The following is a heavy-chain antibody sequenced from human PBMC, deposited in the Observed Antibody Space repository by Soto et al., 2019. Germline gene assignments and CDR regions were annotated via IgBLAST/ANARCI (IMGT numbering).Heavy chain of an antibody. CDR3: ARSPVITAYYFDY. D-gene: IGHD1-20*01. J-gene: IGHJ4*02. Sequence: SETLSLTCTVSGGSISSGDYYWNWIRQHPGKGLEWIGYIYYSGSTSYNPSLKSRITISVDTSKNQFSLKLSSVTAADTAVFYCARSPVITAYYFDYWGQGTLVTVSS. V-gene: IGHV4-31*03. CDR1: GGSISSGDYY. CDR2: IYYSGST.